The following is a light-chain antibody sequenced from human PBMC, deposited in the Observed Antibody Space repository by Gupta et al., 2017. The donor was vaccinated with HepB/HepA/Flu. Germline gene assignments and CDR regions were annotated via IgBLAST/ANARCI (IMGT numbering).Light chain of an antibody. V-gene: IGLV1-44*01. CDR2: SSN. CDR3: ATWDDSLKGV. Sequence: QSVLTQPPSASGTPGQRVTIPCSGSRSNIGSKTVNWYQQLSGTAPKLLIHSSNQRPSGVPDRFSGSKSGTSASLAISGLQSEDEADYYCATWDDSLKGVFGGGTKLTVL. J-gene: IGLJ3*02. CDR1: RSNIGSKT.